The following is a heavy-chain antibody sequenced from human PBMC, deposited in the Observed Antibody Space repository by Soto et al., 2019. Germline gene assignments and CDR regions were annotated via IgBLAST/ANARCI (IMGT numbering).Heavy chain of an antibody. V-gene: IGHV4-39*01. Sequence: QLHLQESGPGLVRPSETLSLTCTVSDDSISSTVYSWGWIRQPPGKGLEWIGSMFYSGSTHYNPSLKSRVTISVDTSKHQFSLKLSSVTAADTAMYYCARQDYYDSIGPRGGWFDPWGQGTLVTVSS. CDR2: MFYSGST. J-gene: IGHJ5*02. D-gene: IGHD3-22*01. CDR1: DDSISSTVYS. CDR3: ARQDYYDSIGPRGGWFDP.